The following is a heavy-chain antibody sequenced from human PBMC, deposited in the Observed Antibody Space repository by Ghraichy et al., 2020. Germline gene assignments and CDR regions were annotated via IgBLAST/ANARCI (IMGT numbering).Heavy chain of an antibody. CDR3: ARHGYYGSGSYYGAFDY. CDR1: GGSISSYY. CDR2: IYYSGST. J-gene: IGHJ4*02. D-gene: IGHD3-10*01. V-gene: IGHV4-59*08. Sequence: SETLSLTCTVSGGSISSYYWSWIRQPSGKGLEWIGYIYYSGSTKYNPSLESRVTISVDTSKNQFSLRLRSVTAADTAVYYCARHGYYGSGSYYGAFDYWGQGTLVTVSS.